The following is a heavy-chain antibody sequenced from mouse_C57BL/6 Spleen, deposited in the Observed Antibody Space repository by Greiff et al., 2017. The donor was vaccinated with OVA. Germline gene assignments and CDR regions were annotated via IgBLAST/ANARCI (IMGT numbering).Heavy chain of an antibody. J-gene: IGHJ4*01. Sequence: EVKLMESGGGLVQPGGSLSLSCAASGFTFTDYYMSWVRQPPGKALEWLGFIRNKANGYTTEYSASVKGRFTISRDNSQSILYLQMNALRAEDSATYYCARSPITTVPYAMDYWGQGTSVTVSS. CDR2: IRNKANGYTT. D-gene: IGHD1-1*01. V-gene: IGHV7-3*01. CDR1: GFTFTDYY. CDR3: ARSPITTVPYAMDY.